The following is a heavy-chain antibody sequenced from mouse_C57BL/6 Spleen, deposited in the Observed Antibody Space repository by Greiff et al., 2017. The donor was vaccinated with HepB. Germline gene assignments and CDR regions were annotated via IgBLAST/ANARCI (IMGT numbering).Heavy chain of an antibody. Sequence: QVQLQQSGPELVKPGASVKISCKASGYAFSSSWMNWVKQRPGKGLEWIGRIYPGDGDTNYNGKFKGKATLTADKSSSTAYMQLSSLTSEDSAVYFCARGPDYDAWFAYWGQGTLVTVSA. CDR2: IYPGDGDT. V-gene: IGHV1-82*01. J-gene: IGHJ3*01. CDR1: GYAFSSSW. D-gene: IGHD2-4*01. CDR3: ARGPDYDAWFAY.